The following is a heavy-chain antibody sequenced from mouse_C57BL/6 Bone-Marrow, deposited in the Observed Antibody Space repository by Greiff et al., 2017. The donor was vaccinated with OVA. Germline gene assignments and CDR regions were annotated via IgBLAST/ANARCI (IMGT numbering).Heavy chain of an antibody. J-gene: IGHJ3*01. D-gene: IGHD2-4*01. CDR2: FYPGSGSI. V-gene: IGHV1-62-2*01. CDR3: ARHVYYDYDGVFFAY. CDR1: GYTFTEYT. Sequence: LVESGAELVKPGASVKLSCKASGYTFTEYTIHWVKQRSGQGLEWIGWFYPGSGSIKYNEKFKDKATLTADKSSSTVYMELSRLTSEDSAVYFCARHVYYDYDGVFFAYWGQGTLVTVSA.